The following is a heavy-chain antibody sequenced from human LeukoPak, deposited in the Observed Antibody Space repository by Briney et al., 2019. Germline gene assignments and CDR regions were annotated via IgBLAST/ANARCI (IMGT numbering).Heavy chain of an antibody. D-gene: IGHD3-3*01. CDR2: IRSKAYGGTT. CDR3: TRERFLEWFPGQRYYYMDV. V-gene: IGHV3-49*04. J-gene: IGHJ6*03. CDR1: GFTFGDYA. Sequence: GGSLRLSCTASGFTFGDYAMSWVRQASGKGLEWVGFIRSKAYGGTTEYAASVKGRFTISRDDSKSIAYLQMNSLKTEDTAVYYCTRERFLEWFPGQRYYYMDVWGKGTTVTVSS.